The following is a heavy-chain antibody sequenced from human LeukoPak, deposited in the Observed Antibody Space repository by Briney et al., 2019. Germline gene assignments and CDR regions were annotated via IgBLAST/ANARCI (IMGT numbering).Heavy chain of an antibody. CDR2: ITTSGCLI. CDR1: EFTFSSYE. V-gene: IGHV3-48*03. Sequence: PVGSLRLSCAASEFTFSSYEMNWVRQAPGKGLEWLSYITTSGCLINYADSVKGRLTISRDNAKNSLYLQMNSLRAEDTGVYYCASVAYCSGGSCSKHRGDPWGQGTLVPVTS. D-gene: IGHD2-15*01. J-gene: IGHJ5*02. CDR3: ASVAYCSGGSCSKHRGDP.